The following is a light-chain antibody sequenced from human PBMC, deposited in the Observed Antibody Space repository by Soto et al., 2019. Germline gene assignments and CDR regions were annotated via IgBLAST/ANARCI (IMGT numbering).Light chain of an antibody. CDR3: QQLNSYPPF. CDR2: AAS. V-gene: IGKV1-9*01. J-gene: IGKJ3*01. CDR1: QGISSY. Sequence: DIQLTPSPSFLSASVGDRVTITCRASQGISSYLAWYQQKPGKAPKLLIYAASTLQSGVPSRFSGSGSGTEFTLTISSRQPEDFATYYCQQLNSYPPFFGPGTKVDIK.